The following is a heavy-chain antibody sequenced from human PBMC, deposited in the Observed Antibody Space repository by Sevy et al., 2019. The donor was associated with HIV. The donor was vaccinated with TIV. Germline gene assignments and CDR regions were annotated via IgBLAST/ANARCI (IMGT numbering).Heavy chain of an antibody. J-gene: IGHJ6*02. CDR3: ARTVEATEYYYYYYGMDV. CDR2: ISAYNGNT. CDR1: GYTFTSYG. Sequence: ASVKVSCKASGYTFTSYGISWVRQAPGQGLEWMGWISAYNGNTNYAQKLQGRVTMTTETSTSKAYMERRSLRSDDTAVYYCARTVEATEYYYYYYGMDVWGQGTTVTVSS. D-gene: IGHD1-26*01. V-gene: IGHV1-18*01.